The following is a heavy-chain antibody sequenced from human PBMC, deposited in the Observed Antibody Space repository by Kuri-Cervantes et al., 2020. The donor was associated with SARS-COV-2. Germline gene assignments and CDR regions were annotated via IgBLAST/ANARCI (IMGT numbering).Heavy chain of an antibody. CDR1: GYTFTDYG. J-gene: IGHJ5*02. D-gene: IGHD2-2*01. CDR3: ARTRGANIVVVPAAISAWFDP. Sequence: ASVKVSCKASGYTFTDYGLHWVRQTPGQGLEWMGWINTANGNTKYSQKLQGRLTMTRATSASTGYMELSSLRPEDTAVYYCARTRGANIVVVPAAISAWFDPWGQGTLVTVSS. CDR2: INTANGNT. V-gene: IGHV1-3*04.